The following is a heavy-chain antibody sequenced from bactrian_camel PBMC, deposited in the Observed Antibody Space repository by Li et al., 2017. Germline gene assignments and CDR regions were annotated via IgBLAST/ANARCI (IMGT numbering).Heavy chain of an antibody. CDR1: GKTYSPYY. CDR2: IVYAGST. D-gene: IGHD3*01. V-gene: IGHV3S53*01. J-gene: IGHJ4*01. Sequence: HVQLVESGGGSVQAGGSLTLSCTISGKTYSPYYMAWFRQAPGKDREGVAHIVYAGSTAYADSVKGRFTIDKDNAKNTLYPQMNGLKPEDTAIYYCAAAKGIPDLLRGGYLSARSYNYWGRGTQVTVS. CDR3: AAAKGIPDLLRGGYLSARSYNY.